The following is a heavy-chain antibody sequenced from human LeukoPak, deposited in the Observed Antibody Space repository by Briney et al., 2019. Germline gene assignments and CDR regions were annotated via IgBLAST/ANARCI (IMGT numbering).Heavy chain of an antibody. V-gene: IGHV4-61*02. CDR1: GGSISSGSYY. CDR3: ARASSGWYLDY. D-gene: IGHD6-19*01. CDR2: IYTSGST. Sequence: SQTLSLTCTVSGGSISSGSYYWSWIRQPAGKGLEWIGRIYTSGSTNYNPSLKSRVTISVDTSKNQFSLKLSSVTAADTAVYYCARASSGWYLDYWGQGTLVTVSS. J-gene: IGHJ4*02.